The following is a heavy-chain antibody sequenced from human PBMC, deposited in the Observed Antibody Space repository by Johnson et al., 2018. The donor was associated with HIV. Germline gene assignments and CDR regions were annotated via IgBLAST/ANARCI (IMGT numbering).Heavy chain of an antibody. CDR1: GFTFDDYG. V-gene: IGHV3-20*04. Sequence: VQLVESGGGVVRPGGSLRLSCAASGFTFDDYGMSWVRQVPGKGLEWVSGINWNGGRTDYADSVKGRFTISRDNTKNSLYQQMNGRRAEDTALYYCARSIHYYDRSWGGGEGEAFDIWGQGTMVTVSS. CDR3: ARSIHYYDRSWGGGEGEAFDI. D-gene: IGHD3-22*01. J-gene: IGHJ3*02. CDR2: INWNGGRT.